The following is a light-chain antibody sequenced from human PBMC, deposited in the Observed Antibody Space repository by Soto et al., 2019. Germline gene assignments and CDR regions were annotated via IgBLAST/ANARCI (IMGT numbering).Light chain of an antibody. CDR3: QQYNTWRT. V-gene: IGKV3-15*01. Sequence: EIVMTRSPATLSVSPGERATLSCRASQSVSNNLAWYQQKPGQAPRLLISGASTRATGIPARFSGSGSGTEFTLTISSLQSEDFAVYYCQQYNTWRTFGQGTKVEIK. CDR1: QSVSNN. CDR2: GAS. J-gene: IGKJ1*01.